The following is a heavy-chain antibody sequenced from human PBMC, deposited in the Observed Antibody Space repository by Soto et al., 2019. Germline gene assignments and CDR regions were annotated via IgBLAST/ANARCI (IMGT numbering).Heavy chain of an antibody. CDR1: GFSLSTSGVG. CDR3: AHRASLQGNWDGGYFDS. CDR2: IYWDDDK. J-gene: IGHJ4*02. Sequence: QITLEESGPPRVKPTQTLTLTCIFSGFSLSTSGVGVGWIRQPPGKALEWLAFIYWDDDKRYSPSLRSRLTITKXXHXQXXALPMTNLDPADPATYFCAHRASLQGNWDGGYFDSWGQGTLVTVSS. D-gene: IGHD1-1*01. V-gene: IGHV2-5*02.